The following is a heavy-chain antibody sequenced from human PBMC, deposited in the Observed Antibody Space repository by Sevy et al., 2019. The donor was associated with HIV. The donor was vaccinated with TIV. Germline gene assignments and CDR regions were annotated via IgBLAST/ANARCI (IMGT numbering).Heavy chain of an antibody. CDR3: ARGGIGDYSKYFEY. D-gene: IGHD4-4*01. CDR1: ADTFSSYA. CDR2: IIPSFGTT. V-gene: IGHV1-69*13. Sequence: ASVKVSCKAYADTFSSYAINWVRQAPGQGLEWTGGIIPSFGTTKYGQRFQGRVTITAVESTSTAYMELSSLRSEDSAVFYCARGGIGDYSKYFEYWGQGTLVTVSS. J-gene: IGHJ4*02.